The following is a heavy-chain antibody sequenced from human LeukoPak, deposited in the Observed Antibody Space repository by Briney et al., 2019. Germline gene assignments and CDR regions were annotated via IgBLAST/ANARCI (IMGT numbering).Heavy chain of an antibody. CDR3: ARGFNYAFDY. J-gene: IGHJ4*02. CDR1: GFTFSTYT. Sequence: GGSLRLSCGASGFTFSTYTMNWVRQAPGKGLEWVLSISSTSSTIYYADSVKGRLTISRDNAKNSLYLQMNSLRADDTATYYCARGFNYAFDYWGQGTLVTVSS. V-gene: IGHV3-48*04. CDR2: ISSTSSTI. D-gene: IGHD2-2*01.